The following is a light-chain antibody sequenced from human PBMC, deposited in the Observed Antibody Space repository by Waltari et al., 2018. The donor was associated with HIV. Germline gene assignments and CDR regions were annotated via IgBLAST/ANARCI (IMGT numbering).Light chain of an antibody. Sequence: QSVLTQPPSASGTPGQRVTISCSGSSPNIGSNTVNWYQQLPGTAPKLLIYSNTQRPSGVPDRFSGSKSGTSASLAISGLQSEDEADYYCAAWDDSLNGRVFGTGTKVTVL. CDR2: SNT. CDR3: AAWDDSLNGRV. V-gene: IGLV1-44*01. J-gene: IGLJ1*01. CDR1: SPNIGSNT.